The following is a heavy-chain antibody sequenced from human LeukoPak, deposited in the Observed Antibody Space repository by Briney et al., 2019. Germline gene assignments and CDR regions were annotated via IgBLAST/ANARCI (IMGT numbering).Heavy chain of an antibody. D-gene: IGHD4-17*01. J-gene: IGHJ4*02. CDR1: GFTFSSCA. CDR2: ISSSSSYI. Sequence: PGGSLRLSCAASGFTFSSCAMSWVRQAPGKGLEWVSSISSSSSYIYYADSVKGRFTISRDNAKNSLYLQMNSLRAEDTAVYYCARGKVTTTGFLYFWGQGTLVTVSS. CDR3: ARGKVTTTGFLYF. V-gene: IGHV3-21*01.